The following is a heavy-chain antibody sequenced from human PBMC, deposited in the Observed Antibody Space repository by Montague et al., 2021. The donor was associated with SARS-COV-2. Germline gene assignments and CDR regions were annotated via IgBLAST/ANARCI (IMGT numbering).Heavy chain of an antibody. J-gene: IGHJ4*02. CDR3: ARETYTSGWFQQFDY. D-gene: IGHD6-19*01. Sequence: SETLSLTCTVSGGSISCSNYYWGWIRQPPGKGLEWIGSIFYSGTTYYKPCLQSRVTISVDTSKKQFSLKLSSVTAADTAVYFCARETYTSGWFQQFDYWGQGTLVTVSS. V-gene: IGHV4-39*01. CDR2: IFYSGTT. CDR1: GGSISCSNYY.